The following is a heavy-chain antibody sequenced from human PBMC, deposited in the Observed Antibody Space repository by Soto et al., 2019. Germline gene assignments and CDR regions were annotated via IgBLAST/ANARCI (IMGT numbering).Heavy chain of an antibody. D-gene: IGHD2-2*01. J-gene: IGHJ6*03. CDR1: GGSISSSSYY. CDR2: IYYSGST. CDR3: ASQTSSTSLHYYYYYMAV. Sequence: PSETLSLTCTVSGGSISSSSYYWGWIRQPPGKGLEWIGSIYYSGSTYYNPSLKSRVTISVDTSKNQFSLKLSSVTAADTAVYYCASQTSSTSLHYYYYYMAVWGKGTTVTVSS. V-gene: IGHV4-39*01.